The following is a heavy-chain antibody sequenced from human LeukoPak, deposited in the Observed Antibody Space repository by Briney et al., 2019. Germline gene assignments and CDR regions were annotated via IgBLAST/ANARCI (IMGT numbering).Heavy chain of an antibody. V-gene: IGHV1-18*01. CDR1: GYTFTSYG. J-gene: IGHJ6*03. D-gene: IGHD3-10*01. Sequence: ASVKVSCKASGYTFTSYGISWVRQAPGQGLEWMGWISAYNGNTNYAQKLQGRVTMTTDTSTSTAYMELRSLRSDDTAVYYCARDYYYGSGTLYYYYYYMDVWGKGTTVTVSS. CDR2: ISAYNGNT. CDR3: ARDYYYGSGTLYYYYYYMDV.